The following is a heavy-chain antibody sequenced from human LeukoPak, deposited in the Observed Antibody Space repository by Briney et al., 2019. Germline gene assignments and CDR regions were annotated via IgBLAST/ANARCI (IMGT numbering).Heavy chain of an antibody. V-gene: IGHV1-2*02. CDR2: INPNSGGT. Sequence: ASVKVSCKASGYTFTSYAMNWVRQAPGQGLEWMGWINPNSGGTNYAQKFQGRVTMTRDTSISTAYMELSRLRSDDTAVYYCARDLPHYYSNAKSYYYYYMDVWGKGTTVTVSS. J-gene: IGHJ6*03. D-gene: IGHD4-11*01. CDR3: ARDLPHYYSNAKSYYYYYMDV. CDR1: GYTFTSYA.